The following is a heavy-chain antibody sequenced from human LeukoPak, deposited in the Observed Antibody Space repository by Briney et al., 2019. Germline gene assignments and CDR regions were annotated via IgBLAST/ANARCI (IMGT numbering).Heavy chain of an antibody. D-gene: IGHD3-22*01. Sequence: SQTLSLTCAISGDRVSRNGAAWNWIRQSPSRGLEWLGRTYYRSKWYNDYVVSVKSRITINPDTSKNQFSLQLNSVTSEDTALYYCARNYYGSGGGHWYFDLWGRGTLVTVSS. CDR3: ARNYYGSGGGHWYFDL. V-gene: IGHV6-1*01. CDR1: GDRVSRNGAA. CDR2: TYYRSKWYN. J-gene: IGHJ2*01.